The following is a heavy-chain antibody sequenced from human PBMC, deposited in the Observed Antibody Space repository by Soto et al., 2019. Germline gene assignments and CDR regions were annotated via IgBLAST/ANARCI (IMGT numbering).Heavy chain of an antibody. Sequence: SETLSLTCPVSGGSISSSTYYWDWIRQPPGKGLEWIGAMYYTGSTYYNPSLKSRVTISVDTSKNQFSLKLSSVTAADTAVYYCARWGVGHYYDSSGYPTWGQGTLVTVSS. CDR3: ARWGVGHYYDSSGYPT. J-gene: IGHJ5*02. CDR1: GGSISSSTYY. V-gene: IGHV4-39*01. D-gene: IGHD3-22*01. CDR2: MYYTGST.